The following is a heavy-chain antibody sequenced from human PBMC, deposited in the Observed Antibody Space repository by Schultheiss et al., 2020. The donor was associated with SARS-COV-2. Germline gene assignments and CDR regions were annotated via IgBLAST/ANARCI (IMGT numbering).Heavy chain of an antibody. V-gene: IGHV4-34*01. Sequence: SQTLSLTCAVYGGSFSGYYWSWIRQPPGKGLEWIGEINHSGSTNYNPSLKSRVTISVDTSKNQFSLKLSSVTAADTAVYYCARGRDWNVGTDDAFDIWGQGTMVTVSS. J-gene: IGHJ3*02. D-gene: IGHD2-21*02. CDR1: GGSFSGYY. CDR3: ARGRDWNVGTDDAFDI. CDR2: INHSGST.